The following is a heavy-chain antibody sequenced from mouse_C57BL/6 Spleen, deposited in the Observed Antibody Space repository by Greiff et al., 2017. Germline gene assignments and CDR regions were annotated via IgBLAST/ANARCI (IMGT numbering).Heavy chain of an antibody. D-gene: IGHD3-1*01. Sequence: VQLQQSGPELVKPGASVKISCKASGYSFTGYYMNWVKQSPEKSLEWIGEINPSTGGTTYNQKFKAKATLTVDKSSSTAYMQLKSLTSEDSAVYYCARSGPMDDWGQGTSVTVSS. CDR1: GYSFTGYY. CDR2: INPSTGGT. J-gene: IGHJ4*01. CDR3: ARSGPMDD. V-gene: IGHV1-42*01.